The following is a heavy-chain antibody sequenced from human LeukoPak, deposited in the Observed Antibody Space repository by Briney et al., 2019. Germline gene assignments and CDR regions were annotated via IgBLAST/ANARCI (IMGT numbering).Heavy chain of an antibody. V-gene: IGHV1-69*04. J-gene: IGHJ4*02. CDR1: GGTFSSYA. CDR2: IIPILGIA. Sequence: GASVKVSCKASGGTFSSYAISWVRQAPGQGLEWMGRIIPILGIANYAQKFQGRVTITADKSTSTAYMELSSLRSEDTAVYYCAREELYSSGWYAEYYFDYWGQGTLVTVSS. D-gene: IGHD6-19*01. CDR3: AREELYSSGWYAEYYFDY.